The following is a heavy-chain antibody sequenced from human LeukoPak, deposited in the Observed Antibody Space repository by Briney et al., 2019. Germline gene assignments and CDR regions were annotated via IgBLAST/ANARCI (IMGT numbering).Heavy chain of an antibody. CDR2: IWYDGGNK. CDR3: ASDGIAVDRGIGYFDY. D-gene: IGHD6-13*01. CDR1: GFTFRSYG. Sequence: PGGSLRLSCAASGFTFRSYGMHWVRQAPGKGLEGVAVIWYDGGNKYYADSVKGRFTISRDNSENTLYLQMNSLRAEDTALYYCASDGIAVDRGIGYFDYWGQGTLVTVSS. J-gene: IGHJ4*02. V-gene: IGHV3-33*01.